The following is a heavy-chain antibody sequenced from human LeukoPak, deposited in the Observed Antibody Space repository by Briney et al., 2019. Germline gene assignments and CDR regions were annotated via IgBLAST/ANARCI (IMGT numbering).Heavy chain of an antibody. Sequence: GGSLRLSCAAPGFTFSSYRMSWVRQAPGKGLEWVANIKQDGSEKYYVDSVKGRFTISRDNAKNSLYLQMNSLRAEDTAVYYCARAGLAAYTPWGQGTLVTVSS. CDR3: ARAGLAAYTP. V-gene: IGHV3-7*01. J-gene: IGHJ5*02. D-gene: IGHD3-16*01. CDR2: IKQDGSEK. CDR1: GFTFSSYR.